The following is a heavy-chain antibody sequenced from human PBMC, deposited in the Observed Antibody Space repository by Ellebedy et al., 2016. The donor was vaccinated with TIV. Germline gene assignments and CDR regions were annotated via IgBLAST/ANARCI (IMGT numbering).Heavy chain of an antibody. CDR2: MNQDGREK. V-gene: IGHV3-7*01. Sequence: GESLKISCAASGFIFSDYWMSWVRQVPGKGLEWVAIMNQDGREKYYVDSVKGRFTISRDNAENSLYLQMHSMTAEDTAIYYCARDKGISWGDHYYMDVWGRGSTVTVSS. J-gene: IGHJ6*03. D-gene: IGHD3-16*01. CDR3: ARDKGISWGDHYYMDV. CDR1: GFIFSDYW.